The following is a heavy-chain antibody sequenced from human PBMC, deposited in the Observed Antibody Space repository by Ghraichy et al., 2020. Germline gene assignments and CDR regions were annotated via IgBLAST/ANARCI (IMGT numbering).Heavy chain of an antibody. Sequence: SETLSLTCTVSGGSISSGGYYWSWIRQHPGKGLEWIGYIYYSGSTYYNPSLKSRVTISVDTSKNQFSLKLSSVTAADTAVYYCARVSLLSNDSSGYSPPYFDYWGPGTLVTVSS. CDR3: ARVSLLSNDSSGYSPPYFDY. CDR2: IYYSGST. J-gene: IGHJ4*02. CDR1: GGSISSGGYY. D-gene: IGHD3-22*01. V-gene: IGHV4-31*03.